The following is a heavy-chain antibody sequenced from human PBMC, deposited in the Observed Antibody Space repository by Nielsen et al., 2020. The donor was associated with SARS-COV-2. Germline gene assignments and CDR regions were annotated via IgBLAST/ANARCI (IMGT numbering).Heavy chain of an antibody. CDR2: ISWNSGSI. Sequence: SLKISCAASGFTFDDYAMHWVRQAPGKDLEWVSGISWNSGSIGYADSVKGRFTISRDNAKNSLYLQMNSLRAEDTALYYCATGAAAGTGNYYYGMDVWGQGTTVTVSS. J-gene: IGHJ6*02. CDR3: ATGAAAGTGNYYYGMDV. D-gene: IGHD6-13*01. V-gene: IGHV3-9*01. CDR1: GFTFDDYA.